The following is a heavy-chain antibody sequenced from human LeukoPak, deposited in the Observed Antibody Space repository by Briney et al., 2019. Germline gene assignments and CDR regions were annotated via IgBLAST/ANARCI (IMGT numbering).Heavy chain of an antibody. CDR2: IRYDGSNT. J-gene: IGHJ4*02. Sequence: GGSLRLSCAASGFTFNNYGMHWVRQAPGKALEWLALIRYDGSNTYYADSVKGRFTVSRDDSKNTLYLQMNSLRGDDTAVYYCAKDGTSYYYIYYWGQGTLVTVSS. V-gene: IGHV3-30*02. CDR1: GFTFNNYG. CDR3: AKDGTSYYYIYY. D-gene: IGHD2/OR15-2a*01.